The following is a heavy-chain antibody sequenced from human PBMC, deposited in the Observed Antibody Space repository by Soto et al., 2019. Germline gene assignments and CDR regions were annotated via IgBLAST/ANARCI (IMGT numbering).Heavy chain of an antibody. Sequence: QLQLQESGPGLVKPSETLSLTCTVSGGSISSSSYYWGWIRQPPGKGLEWIGSIYYSGSTYYNPSLKTRVPISVDTSKNHFSRKLSSVTAADTAVYYCATQEVGGSYVYTFDPWGQGTLVTVSS. V-gene: IGHV4-39*02. D-gene: IGHD1-26*01. CDR3: ATQEVGGSYVYTFDP. J-gene: IGHJ5*02. CDR2: IYYSGST. CDR1: GGSISSSSYY.